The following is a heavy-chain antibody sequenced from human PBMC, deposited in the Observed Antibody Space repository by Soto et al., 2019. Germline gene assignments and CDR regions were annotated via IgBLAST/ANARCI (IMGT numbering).Heavy chain of an antibody. D-gene: IGHD5-18*01. J-gene: IGHJ3*02. Sequence: IXLSCASSGFTFSRYGMSWFLQAPGKGLEWVSAISGSGGSTYYADSVKGRFTISRDNSKNTLYLQMNSLRAEDTAVYYCAKGGPRGYSYGHDAFDIWGQGTMVTVSS. V-gene: IGHV3-23*01. CDR2: ISGSGGST. CDR3: AKGGPRGYSYGHDAFDI. CDR1: GFTFSRYG.